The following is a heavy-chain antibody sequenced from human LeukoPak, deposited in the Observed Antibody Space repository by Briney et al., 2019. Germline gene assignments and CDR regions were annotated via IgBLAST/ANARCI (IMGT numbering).Heavy chain of an antibody. CDR2: IIPILGIA. CDR1: GGTFSSYA. CDR3: ARDHSSGYYYSYYYGMDV. D-gene: IGHD3-22*01. V-gene: IGHV1-69*04. Sequence: SVKVSCKASGGTFSSYAISWVRQAPGQGLEWMGRIIPILGIANYAQKFQGRVTITADKSTCTAYMELSSLRSEDTAVYYCARDHSSGYYYSYYYGMDVWGQGTTVTVSS. J-gene: IGHJ6*02.